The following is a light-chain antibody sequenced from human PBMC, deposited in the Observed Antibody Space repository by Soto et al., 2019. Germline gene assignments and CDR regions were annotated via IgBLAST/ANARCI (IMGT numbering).Light chain of an antibody. J-gene: IGKJ5*01. CDR2: YAS. Sequence: DRVMTQSPVTLSVSPRERATLSCRASQSVSSNLAWYQQKPGQAPRLLISYASSRATGIPARFSGSGSGTDFTLTISSLQSEDYAVYYCQQYNNWLSFGQGTRLEIK. CDR3: QQYNNWLS. CDR1: QSVSSN. V-gene: IGKV3-15*01.